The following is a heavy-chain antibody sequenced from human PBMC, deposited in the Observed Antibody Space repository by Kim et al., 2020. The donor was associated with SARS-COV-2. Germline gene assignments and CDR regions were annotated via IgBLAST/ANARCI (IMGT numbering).Heavy chain of an antibody. J-gene: IGHJ6*02. CDR1: GDSVSSNSAA. Sequence: SQTLSLTCAISGDSVSSNSAAWNWIRQSPSRGLEWLGRTYYRSKWYNDYAVSVKSRITINPDTSKNQFSLQLNSVTPEDTAVYYCARDLEYPAHPNYYYYGRDVWGQGTTVTVSS. CDR2: TYYRSKWYN. CDR3: ARDLEYPAHPNYYYYGRDV. V-gene: IGHV6-1*01.